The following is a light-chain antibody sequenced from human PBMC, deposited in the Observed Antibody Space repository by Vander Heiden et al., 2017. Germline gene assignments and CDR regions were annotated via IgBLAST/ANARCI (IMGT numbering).Light chain of an antibody. J-gene: IGKJ5*01. CDR3: QQYGNSPIT. CDR2: DAS. Sequence: EIVLTQSPGTLYLSPGEGATLSCRASQSITSSSLAWYQQKPGQAPRLLIYDASSRAAGIADRFSGSGSGTDFALTITRLEPEDFAVYYCQQYGNSPITFGQGTRLEIK. V-gene: IGKV3-20*01. CDR1: QSITSSS.